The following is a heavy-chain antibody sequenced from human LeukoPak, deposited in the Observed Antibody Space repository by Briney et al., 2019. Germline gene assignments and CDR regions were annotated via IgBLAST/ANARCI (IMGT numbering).Heavy chain of an antibody. J-gene: IGHJ4*02. Sequence: SETLSLTCAVYGGSFSGYYWSWIRQPPGKGLEWIGEINHSGSTNFNPSLKSRVTISVDTPKNQLSLKLSSVTAADTAVYYCASTVITANYYFDYWGQGTLVTVSS. CDR1: GGSFSGYY. CDR3: ASTVITANYYFDY. D-gene: IGHD4-17*01. CDR2: INHSGST. V-gene: IGHV4-34*01.